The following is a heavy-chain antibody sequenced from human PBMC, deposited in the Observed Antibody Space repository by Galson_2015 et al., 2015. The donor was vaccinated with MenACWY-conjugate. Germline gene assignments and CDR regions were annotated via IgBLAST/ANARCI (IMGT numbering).Heavy chain of an antibody. J-gene: IGHJ3*01. CDR2: IYWDDDK. CDR3: AHSPDCRTPSWDTARALDV. CDR1: GLSLSTSRVG. Sequence: PALVKPTQTLTLTCTFSGLSLSTSRVGVGWIRQPPGQALEWLSLIYWDDDKRYSPSLKSRLTITKDPSKNQVVLSMTTMDPVDPATDYGAHSPDCRTPSWDTARALDVWGQGTVVTVSA. D-gene: IGHD2-15*01. V-gene: IGHV2-5*02.